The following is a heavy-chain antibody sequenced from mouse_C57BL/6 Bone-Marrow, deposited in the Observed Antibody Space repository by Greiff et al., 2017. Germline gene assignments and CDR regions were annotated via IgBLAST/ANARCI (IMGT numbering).Heavy chain of an antibody. V-gene: IGHV1-55*01. J-gene: IGHJ2*01. CDR2: IYPGSGST. Sequence: QVQLQQPGAELVKPGASVKMSCKASGYTFTSYWITWVKQRPGQGLEWIGEIYPGSGSTNYNEKFKSKATLTVDKASKTAYMRLSSLTSEDSAVYDGARGATVVATDNWGQGIARTVTS. CDR3: ARGATVVATDN. D-gene: IGHD1-1*01. CDR1: GYTFTSYW.